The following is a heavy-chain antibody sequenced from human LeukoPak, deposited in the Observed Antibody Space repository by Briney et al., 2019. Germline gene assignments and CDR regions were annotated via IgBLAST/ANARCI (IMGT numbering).Heavy chain of an antibody. CDR1: GFTVSSNY. CDR2: IYSGGST. J-gene: IGHJ4*02. V-gene: IGHV3-66*01. Sequence: GGSLRLSCAASGFTVSSNYMSWVRQAPGKGLEWVSVIYSGGSTYYADSVKGRFTISRDNSKNTLYLQMNSLRAEDTAVYYCARVRRRRYYDILTGYPASHSYPLDYWGQGTLVTVSS. CDR3: ARVRRRRYYDILTGYPASHSYPLDY. D-gene: IGHD3-9*01.